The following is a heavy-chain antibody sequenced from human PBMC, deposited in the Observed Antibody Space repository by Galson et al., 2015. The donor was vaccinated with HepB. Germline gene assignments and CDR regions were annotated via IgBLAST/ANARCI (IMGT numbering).Heavy chain of an antibody. V-gene: IGHV4-34*01. D-gene: IGHD3-3*01. CDR2: INHSGST. J-gene: IGHJ6*03. Sequence: LSLTCAVYGGSFSGYYWSWIRQPPGKGLEWIGEINHSGSTNYNPSLKSRVTISVDTSKNQFSLKLSSVTAADTAVYYCARGGFFGVVTRYYMDVWGKGTTVTVSS. CDR1: GGSFSGYY. CDR3: ARGGFFGVVTRYYMDV.